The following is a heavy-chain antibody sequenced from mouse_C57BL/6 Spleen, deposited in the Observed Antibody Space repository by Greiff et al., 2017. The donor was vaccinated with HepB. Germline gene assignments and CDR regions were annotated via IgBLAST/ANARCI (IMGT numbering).Heavy chain of an antibody. Sequence: QVQLKQSGAELARPGASVKLSCKASGYTFTSYGISWVKQRTGQGLEWIGEIYPRSGNTYYNDKFKGKATLTADKSSSTAYMELRSLTSDDSAVYFCAREVYYGSSWGFAYWGQGTLVTVSA. CDR2: IYPRSGNT. CDR1: GYTFTSYG. CDR3: AREVYYGSSWGFAY. V-gene: IGHV1-81*01. D-gene: IGHD1-1*01. J-gene: IGHJ3*01.